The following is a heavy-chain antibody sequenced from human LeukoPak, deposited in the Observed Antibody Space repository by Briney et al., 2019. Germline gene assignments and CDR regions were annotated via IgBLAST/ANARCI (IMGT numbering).Heavy chain of an antibody. J-gene: IGHJ4*02. Sequence: TSETLSLTCTVSGGSIRSSYYYWGWIRQPPGKGLEWIVSIYDSGSTYYNPSLKSRVTISVDTSKNQFSLKLSSVTAADTAVYYCASDRGGYYDSSGSPSRFDYWGQGTLVTVSS. D-gene: IGHD3-22*01. V-gene: IGHV4-39*01. CDR2: IYDSGST. CDR1: GGSIRSSYYY. CDR3: ASDRGGYYDSSGSPSRFDY.